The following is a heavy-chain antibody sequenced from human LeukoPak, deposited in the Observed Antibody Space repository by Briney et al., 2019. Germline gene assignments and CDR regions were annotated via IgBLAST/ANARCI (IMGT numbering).Heavy chain of an antibody. CDR3: ARGSYYDFWRGTGSYYYYMDV. V-gene: IGHV1-2*02. J-gene: IGHJ6*03. CDR2: INPNSGGT. D-gene: IGHD3-3*01. CDR1: GGTFRYYA. Sequence: ASVKVSCKTSGGTFRYYAIGWVRQAPGHGLGWMGWINPNSGGTNYAQKFQGRVNMPRDTSISTAYMELSRLRSDDTAVYYCARGSYYDFWRGTGSYYYYMDVWGKGPTVTVSS.